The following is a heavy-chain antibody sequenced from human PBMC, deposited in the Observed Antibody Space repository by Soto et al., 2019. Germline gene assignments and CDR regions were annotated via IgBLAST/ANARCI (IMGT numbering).Heavy chain of an antibody. Sequence: EVQLVESGGGLVQPGGSLRLSCAASGFTFSSYWMSWVRQAPGKGLEWVANIKQDGSEKYYVDSVKGRFTISRDNAKNSLYLQMNSLRAEDTAVYYCACSFTGYYYYYYYGMDVWGQGTTVTVSS. CDR1: GFTFSSYW. CDR2: IKQDGSEK. CDR3: ACSFTGYYYYYYYGMDV. J-gene: IGHJ6*02. D-gene: IGHD2-15*01. V-gene: IGHV3-7*01.